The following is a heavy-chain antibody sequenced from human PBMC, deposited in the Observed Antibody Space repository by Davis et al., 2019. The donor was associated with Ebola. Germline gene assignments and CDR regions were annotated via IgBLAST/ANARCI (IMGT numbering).Heavy chain of an antibody. Sequence: PGGSLRLSCAASGFTFSSYSMNWVRQAPGKGLEWVSYISSSGSTIYYADPVKGRFTISRDNAKNSLYLQLNSLRAEDTAVYYCARDGGRGGSSTSYSWEYYYYGMDVWGQGTTVTVSS. V-gene: IGHV3-48*04. CDR3: ARDGGRGGSSTSYSWEYYYYGMDV. J-gene: IGHJ6*02. CDR1: GFTFSSYS. CDR2: ISSSGSTI. D-gene: IGHD2-2*01.